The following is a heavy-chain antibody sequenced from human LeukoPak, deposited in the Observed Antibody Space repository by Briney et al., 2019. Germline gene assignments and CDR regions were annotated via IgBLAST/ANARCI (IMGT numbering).Heavy chain of an antibody. CDR1: GFTFTTYW. V-gene: IGHV3-74*01. CDR2: INSDGSIT. CDR3: ARDAVDTANAV. J-gene: IGHJ6*02. D-gene: IGHD5-18*01. Sequence: GGSLRLSCAASGFTFTTYWMHWVRQAPGKGLVWVSHINSDGSITSYADSVKGRFTISRDNAKNTLYLQMNSLRAEDTAMYYCARDAVDTANAVWGQGTTVTVSS.